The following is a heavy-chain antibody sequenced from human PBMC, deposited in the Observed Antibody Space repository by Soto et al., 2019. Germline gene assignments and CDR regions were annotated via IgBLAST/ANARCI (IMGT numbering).Heavy chain of an antibody. Sequence: GESLKISCKGSGYSFTSYWIGWVRQMPGKGLEWMGIIYPGDSDTRYSPSFQGQVTISADKSISTAYLQWSSLKASDTAMYYCARVPRIAAGGHRGGGYFQHWGQGTLVTVSS. CDR3: ARVPRIAAGGHRGGGYFQH. CDR1: GYSFTSYW. J-gene: IGHJ1*01. D-gene: IGHD6-13*01. CDR2: IYPGDSDT. V-gene: IGHV5-51*01.